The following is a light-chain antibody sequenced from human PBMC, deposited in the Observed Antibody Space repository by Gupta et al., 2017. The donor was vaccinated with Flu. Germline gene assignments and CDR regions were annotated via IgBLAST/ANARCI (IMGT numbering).Light chain of an antibody. V-gene: IGLV2-8*01. J-gene: IGLJ1*01. Sequence: QSALTQPPHASRSAGQSVTISCTGTSSDVGGHNYVSWYQHHPNKDPKVIIYEVTKRPSGVPDRFSGSKSGNTASLTVSGLQAEDEAIYYCSSLAGSNTYVFGTGTKVTV. CDR2: EVT. CDR1: SSDVGGHNY. CDR3: SSLAGSNTYV.